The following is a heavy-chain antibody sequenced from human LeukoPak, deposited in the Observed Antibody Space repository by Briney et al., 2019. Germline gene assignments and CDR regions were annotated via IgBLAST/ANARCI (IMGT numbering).Heavy chain of an antibody. CDR1: GGSFSGYY. J-gene: IGHJ5*02. Sequence: SETLSLTCAVYGGSFSGYYWSWIRQPPGKGLEWIGEINHSGSTNYNPSLKRRVTISVDTSKNQFSLKLSSVTAADTAVYYCARDAYYYGSGSYRYNWFDPWGQGTLVTVSS. CDR2: INHSGST. CDR3: ARDAYYYGSGSYRYNWFDP. V-gene: IGHV4-34*01. D-gene: IGHD3-10*01.